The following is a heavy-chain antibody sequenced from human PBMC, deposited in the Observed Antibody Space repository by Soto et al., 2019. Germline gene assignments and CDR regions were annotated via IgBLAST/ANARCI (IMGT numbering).Heavy chain of an antibody. D-gene: IGHD2-15*01. J-gene: IGHJ5*02. Sequence: QVQLVQSGAEVKKPGASVKVSCKASGYTFTGYYMHWVRQAPGQGLEWMGWINPNSGGTNYAQKFQGWVTMTRDTSISTAYMELSRLRSDDTAVYYCARGGYLYCSGGSCYSWLDTWGQGTLVNVSA. CDR3: ARGGYLYCSGGSCYSWLDT. CDR1: GYTFTGYY. V-gene: IGHV1-2*04. CDR2: INPNSGGT.